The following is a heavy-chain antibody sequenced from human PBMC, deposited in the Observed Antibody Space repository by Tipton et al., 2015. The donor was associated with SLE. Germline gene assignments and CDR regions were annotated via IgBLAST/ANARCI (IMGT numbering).Heavy chain of an antibody. CDR3: ARGGQLADFDY. Sequence: TLSLTCAVYGGSFSGYYWSWIRQPPGKGLEWIGEINHSGSTNYSPSLKSRVTISVDTSKNQFSLVLNSVTVADTAVYYCARGGQLADFDYWGQGTLVTVSS. D-gene: IGHD6-13*01. V-gene: IGHV4-34*01. CDR2: INHSGST. J-gene: IGHJ4*02. CDR1: GGSFSGYY.